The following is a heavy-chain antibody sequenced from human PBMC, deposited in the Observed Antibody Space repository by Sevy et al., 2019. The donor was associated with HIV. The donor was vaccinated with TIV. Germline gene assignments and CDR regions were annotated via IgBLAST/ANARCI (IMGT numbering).Heavy chain of an antibody. CDR1: GFTFSDYY. Sequence: GGSLRLSCAASGFTFSDYYMSWIRQAPGKGLEWVSYISSSGSTIYYADSVKGGFTISRDNAKNSLYLQMNSLRAEDTAVYYCARGGIAAADPTYYYYYGMDVWGQGTTVTVSS. J-gene: IGHJ6*02. CDR2: ISSSGSTI. V-gene: IGHV3-11*01. D-gene: IGHD6-13*01. CDR3: ARGGIAAADPTYYYYYGMDV.